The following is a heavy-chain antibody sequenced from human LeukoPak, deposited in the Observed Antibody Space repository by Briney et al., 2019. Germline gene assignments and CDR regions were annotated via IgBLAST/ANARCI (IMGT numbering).Heavy chain of an antibody. Sequence: PSETLSLTCAVSGYFISSGYYWGWIRQPPGKGLEWIGSIYHSGSTYYNPSLKSRVTISVDTSKNQFSLKLSSVTAADTAVYYCASSYYSSGWYFDYWGQGTLVTVSS. CDR3: ASSYYSSGWYFDY. CDR2: IYHSGST. CDR1: GYFISSGYY. V-gene: IGHV4-38-2*01. J-gene: IGHJ4*02. D-gene: IGHD6-19*01.